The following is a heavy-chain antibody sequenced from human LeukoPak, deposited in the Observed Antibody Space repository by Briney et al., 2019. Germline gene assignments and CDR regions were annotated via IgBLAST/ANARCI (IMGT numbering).Heavy chain of an antibody. D-gene: IGHD6-19*01. CDR3: ARLIAVAGTGHFDY. CDR2: IIPIFGTA. V-gene: IGHV1-69*01. CDR1: GGTFSSYA. Sequence: ASVKVSCKASGGTFSSYAISWVRQAPGQGLEWMGGIIPIFGTANYAQKFQGRVTITADESTSTAYMELSSLRSEDTAVYYRARLIAVAGTGHFDYWGQGTLVTVSS. J-gene: IGHJ4*02.